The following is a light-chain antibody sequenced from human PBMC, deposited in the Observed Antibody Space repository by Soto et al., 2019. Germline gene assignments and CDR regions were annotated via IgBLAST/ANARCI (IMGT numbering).Light chain of an antibody. J-gene: IGKJ5*01. CDR2: DAY. CDR3: QQRHMWPIT. Sequence: VLTQSPVTLSLSPVDRVTLSWTASQSFRGLLAWYQQKHGQAPRLIIYDAYNRATGIPPRFSGSGSGTDCTLTISSLEPEDSAVYYCQQRHMWPITLGQGTRLEIK. V-gene: IGKV3-11*01. CDR1: QSFRGL.